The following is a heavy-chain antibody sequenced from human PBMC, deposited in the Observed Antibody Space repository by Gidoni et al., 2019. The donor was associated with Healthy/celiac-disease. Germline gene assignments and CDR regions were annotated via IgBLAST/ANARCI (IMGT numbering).Heavy chain of an antibody. D-gene: IGHD3-16*02. CDR3: ARVSSRGQDDDAFDI. J-gene: IGHJ3*02. Sequence: EVQLVEYGGGLVKPGGSLGLSCAASGFTVSSYRMNWVRQAPGKWLVWVSSISSSSSYISYADSVKGRFTISRDNAKNSLYLQMNSLRAEDTAVYYCARVSSRGQDDDAFDIWGQGTMVTVSS. V-gene: IGHV3-21*01. CDR1: GFTVSSYR. CDR2: ISSSSSYI.